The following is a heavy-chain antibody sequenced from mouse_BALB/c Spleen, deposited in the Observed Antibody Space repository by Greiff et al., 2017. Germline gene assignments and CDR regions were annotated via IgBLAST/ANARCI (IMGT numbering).Heavy chain of an antibody. D-gene: IGHD2-1*01. Sequence: EVMLVESGGGLVKPGGSLKLSCAASGFTFSSYAMSWVRQSPEKRLEWVAEISSGGSYTYYPDTVTGRFTISRDNAKNTLYLEMSSLRSEDTAMYYCARDYGKLYAMDYWGQGTSVTVSS. CDR1: GFTFSSYA. CDR2: ISSGGSYT. V-gene: IGHV5-9-4*01. CDR3: ARDYGKLYAMDY. J-gene: IGHJ4*01.